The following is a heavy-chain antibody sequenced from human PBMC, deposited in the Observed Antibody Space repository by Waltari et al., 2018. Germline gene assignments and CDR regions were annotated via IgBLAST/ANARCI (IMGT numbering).Heavy chain of an antibody. J-gene: IGHJ4*02. CDR2: ISAYTGNK. Sequence: QLHLVQSGAELRKPGASVTVSCMTSGYTFSTYAIGWGRQAPGQGMEWLGWISAYTGNKNYAQKVQERIMLTTDTSTSTAYLELGSLTSDDTAVYYCARDSGDYSWSYWGQGTLVTVSS. V-gene: IGHV1-18*01. CDR3: ARDSGDYSWSY. D-gene: IGHD4-4*01. CDR1: GYTFSTYA.